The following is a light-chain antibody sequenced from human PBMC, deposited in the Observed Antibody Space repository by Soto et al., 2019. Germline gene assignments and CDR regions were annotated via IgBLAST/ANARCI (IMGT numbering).Light chain of an antibody. V-gene: IGLV2-11*01. Sequence: QSALTQPRSVSGSRGQSVTVSCIGTSSDVGDYNSVSWYQQHPGKAPKLMIYDVSKRPSGVPDRFSGSKSGNTASLTISGLQAEDEADYYCCSYVGGYSYVFGIGTKAPS. CDR3: CSYVGGYSYV. J-gene: IGLJ1*01. CDR1: SSDVGDYNS. CDR2: DVS.